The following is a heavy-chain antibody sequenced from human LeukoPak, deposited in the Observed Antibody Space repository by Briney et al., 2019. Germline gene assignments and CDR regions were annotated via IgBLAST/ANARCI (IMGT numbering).Heavy chain of an antibody. J-gene: IGHJ6*02. CDR2: IDHSGST. V-gene: IGHV4-34*01. D-gene: IGHD1-14*01. CDR1: GGSFSGFY. CDR3: ARLTPGWYGMDV. Sequence: SETLSLTCAVYGGSFSGFYWSWVRQPPGKGLEWIGEIDHSGSTNYNPSLKSRVTISVDTSKNQFSLKLSSVTAADTAVYYCARLTPGWYGMDVWGQGTTVTVSS.